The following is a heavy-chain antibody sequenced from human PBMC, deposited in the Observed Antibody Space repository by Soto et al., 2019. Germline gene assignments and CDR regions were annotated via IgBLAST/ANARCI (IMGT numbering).Heavy chain of an antibody. CDR3: AREPSIAAPLFYYYYGMDV. Sequence: SQTLSLTCAISGDSVSSNSAAWNWIRQSPSRGLEWLGRTYYRSKWYNDYAVSVKSRITINPDTSKNQFSLQLNSVTPEETAVYYCAREPSIAAPLFYYYYGMDVWGQGTTVTVSS. D-gene: IGHD6-6*01. V-gene: IGHV6-1*01. J-gene: IGHJ6*02. CDR2: TYYRSKWYN. CDR1: GDSVSSNSAA.